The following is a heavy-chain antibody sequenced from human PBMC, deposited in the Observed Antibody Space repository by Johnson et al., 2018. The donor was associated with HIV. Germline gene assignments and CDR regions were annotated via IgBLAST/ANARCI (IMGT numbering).Heavy chain of an antibody. V-gene: IGHV3-7*01. CDR2: TKPDGRET. Sequence: VQLVESGGGLVQPGGSLRLSCAASGFSIRGHWMSWLRQAPGQGLEWVANTKPDGRETNYVDSVEGRFPIPRSHPKNTQYLQMHNLGVEDTAVYYCARQRGCDIWGQGTMVTVSS. CDR3: ARQRGCDI. J-gene: IGHJ3*02. CDR1: GFSIRGHW.